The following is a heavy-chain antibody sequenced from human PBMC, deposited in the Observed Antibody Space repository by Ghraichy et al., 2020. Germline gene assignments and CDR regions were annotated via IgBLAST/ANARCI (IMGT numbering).Heavy chain of an antibody. CDR2: ISSSSSYI. D-gene: IGHD1-26*01. V-gene: IGHV3-21*01. Sequence: GGSLRLSCAASGFTFSSYSMNWVRQAPGKGLEWVSSISSSSSYIYYADSVKGRFTISRDNAKNSLYLQMNSLRAEDTAVYYCARDSLGSGSYEPDYWGQGTLVTVSS. CDR3: ARDSLGSGSYEPDY. CDR1: GFTFSSYS. J-gene: IGHJ4*02.